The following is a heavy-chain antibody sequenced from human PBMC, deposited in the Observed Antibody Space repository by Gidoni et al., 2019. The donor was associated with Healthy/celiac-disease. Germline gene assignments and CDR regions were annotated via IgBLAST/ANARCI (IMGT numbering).Heavy chain of an antibody. Sequence: EVQLVESGGGLIQPGGSLRLSCAASGFTVSSNYMSWVRQAAGKGLEWVSVIYSGGSTDYADSVKGRFTISRDNSKNTLYLQMNSLRAEDTAVYYCARDGRNPHDAFDIWGQGTMVTVSS. D-gene: IGHD2-15*01. J-gene: IGHJ3*02. V-gene: IGHV3-53*01. CDR2: IYSGGST. CDR3: ARDGRNPHDAFDI. CDR1: GFTVSSNY.